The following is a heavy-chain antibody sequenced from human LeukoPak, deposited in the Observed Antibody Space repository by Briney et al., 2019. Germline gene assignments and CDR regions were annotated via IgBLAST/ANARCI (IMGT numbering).Heavy chain of an antibody. V-gene: IGHV3-30*18. CDR2: ISYDGSNK. CDR3: AKDPGFSWFGDYYYYGMDV. CDR1: GFTFSSYG. Sequence: GGSLRLSCAAFGFTFSSYGMHWVRQAPGKGLEGVAVISYDGSNKYYADSVKGRFTISRDNSKNTLYLQMNSLRAEDTAVYYCAKDPGFSWFGDYYYYGMDVWGQGTTATVSS. D-gene: IGHD3-10*01. J-gene: IGHJ6*02.